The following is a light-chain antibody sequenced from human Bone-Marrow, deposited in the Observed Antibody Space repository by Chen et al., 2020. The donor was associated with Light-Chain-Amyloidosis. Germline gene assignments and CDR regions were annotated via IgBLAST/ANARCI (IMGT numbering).Light chain of an antibody. Sequence: SYVLTQPSSVSVAPGQTATIACGGNNIGSRSVHWYQQTPGQAPLLVVYDDSDRPSGIPERLSSCNSGNSATLTISRLDAWDDAAYYCQVLDSISDRPLFGGWTKLTVL. V-gene: IGLV3-21*02. CDR1: NIGSRS. CDR3: QVLDSISDRPL. J-gene: IGLJ2*01. CDR2: DDS.